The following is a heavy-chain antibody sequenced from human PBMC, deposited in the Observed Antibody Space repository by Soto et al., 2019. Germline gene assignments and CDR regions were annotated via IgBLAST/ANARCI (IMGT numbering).Heavy chain of an antibody. V-gene: IGHV2-5*02. CDR1: GFSFDMNKAR. D-gene: IGHD3-16*01. J-gene: IGHJ4*02. CDR2: IYWDGDE. CDR3: VKGTLGTYGHVYFEH. Sequence: QITLKETGPPLVKPTQTLTLTCTFSGFSFDMNKARVGWVRQPPGKALEWLALIYWDGDEHYSPSLKNRLSISKDTSKDQVFLTLTDVHPADTATYYCVKGTLGTYGHVYFEHWVQGTLVTVSS.